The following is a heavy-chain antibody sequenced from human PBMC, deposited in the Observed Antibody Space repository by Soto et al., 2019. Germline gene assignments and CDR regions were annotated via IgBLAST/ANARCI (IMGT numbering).Heavy chain of an antibody. J-gene: IGHJ4*02. Sequence: GRYLRLPCAASGFTSSNYALRWVRLAPGKGLEWVSAISGSGESTFYADSVKGRFTISGDKSKNTVYLQMNSLRAEDTAIYYCAKCTSGHWGQGT. CDR3: AKCTSGH. CDR1: GFTSSNYA. D-gene: IGHD2-8*01. CDR2: ISGSGEST. V-gene: IGHV3-23*01.